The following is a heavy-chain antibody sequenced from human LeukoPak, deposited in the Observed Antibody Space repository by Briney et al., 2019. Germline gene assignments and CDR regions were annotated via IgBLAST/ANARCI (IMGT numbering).Heavy chain of an antibody. V-gene: IGHV1-2*02. J-gene: IGHJ4*02. D-gene: IGHD5-18*01. CDR2: INPNSGGT. CDR1: GYTFTGYY. Sequence: ASVKVSCKASGYTFTGYYMHWVRQAPGQGLEWMGWINPNSGGTNYAQKFQGRVTMTRDMSTSTVYMELSSLRSEDMAVYYCARDLRGYSYGLPDYWGQGTLVTVSS. CDR3: ARDLRGYSYGLPDY.